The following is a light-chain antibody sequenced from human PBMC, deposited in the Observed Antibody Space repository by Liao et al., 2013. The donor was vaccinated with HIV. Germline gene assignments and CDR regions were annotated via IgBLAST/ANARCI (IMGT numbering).Light chain of an antibody. J-gene: IGLJ2*01. V-gene: IGLV3-1*01. CDR1: KLGDRY. CDR3: QAWDSSTVV. Sequence: SYELTQPPSVSVSPGQTATITCSGDKLGDRYASWYQQRPGQSPVLVIYQDNKRPSGIPARFSGSNSGNTATLTISGTQAMDEADYYCQAWDSSTVVFGGGTKLTVL. CDR2: QDN.